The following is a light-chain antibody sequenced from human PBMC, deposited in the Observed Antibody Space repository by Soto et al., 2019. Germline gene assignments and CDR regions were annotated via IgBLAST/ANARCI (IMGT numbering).Light chain of an antibody. Sequence: DTVMTQSPATLSVSPGERATLSCRASQSVSSNLAWYQQKPGQAPRLLIYGASNRATGIPARFSGSGSGTDFTLTTSSLQSEDFSGYYVHQYNNWPPYTSGQGTKLDIK. J-gene: IGKJ2*01. CDR1: QSVSSN. CDR2: GAS. CDR3: HQYNNWPPYT. V-gene: IGKV3-15*01.